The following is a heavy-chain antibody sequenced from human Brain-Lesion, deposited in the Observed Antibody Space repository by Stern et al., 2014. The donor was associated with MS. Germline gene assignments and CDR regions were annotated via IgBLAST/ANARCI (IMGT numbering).Heavy chain of an antibody. Sequence: DQLVESGPGLVKPSQTLSLTCTVSGGSVGSGSYDWSWIRQPAGKGLEWIGRIYTTGSTYYNPSLKSRVSISIEKSKNPFSLKLTSVTAADTAVYYCARDKEDTNMAFRYFDNWGQGTLVTVSS. CDR1: GGSVGSGSYD. J-gene: IGHJ4*02. V-gene: IGHV4-61*02. D-gene: IGHD5-18*01. CDR3: ARDKEDTNMAFRYFDN. CDR2: IYTTGST.